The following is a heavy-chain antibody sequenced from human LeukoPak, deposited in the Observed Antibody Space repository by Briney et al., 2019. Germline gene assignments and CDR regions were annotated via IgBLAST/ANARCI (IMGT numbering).Heavy chain of an antibody. CDR3: VKETNFYDSSNYFDY. CDR1: GFTFSSYW. CDR2: IKKDGSEK. J-gene: IGHJ4*02. Sequence: GGSLRLSCAASGFTFSSYWMSWVRQAPGKGLEWVANIKKDGSEKYYVDSVKGRFTISRDNAKNSLYLQMNSLRPEDTALYYCVKETNFYDSSNYFDYWGQGTLVTVSS. V-gene: IGHV3-7*03. D-gene: IGHD3-22*01.